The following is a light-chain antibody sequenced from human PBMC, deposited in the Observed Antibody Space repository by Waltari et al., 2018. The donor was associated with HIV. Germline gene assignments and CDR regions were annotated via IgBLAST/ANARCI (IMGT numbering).Light chain of an antibody. V-gene: IGLV2-8*01. CDR2: EVS. Sequence: QSALTKPPSASGSPGQSGTISCTGIRSDAGADKYISWYQQSQGKAPKLIIYEVSKRPSGVPDRFSGSKSGNTASLTVSGLQADDEADYYCSSYAGSSTWVFGGGTKLTVL. CDR3: SSYAGSSTWV. J-gene: IGLJ3*02. CDR1: RSDAGADKY.